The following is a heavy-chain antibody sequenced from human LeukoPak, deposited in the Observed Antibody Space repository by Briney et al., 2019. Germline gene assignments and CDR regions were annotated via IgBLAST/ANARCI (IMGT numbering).Heavy chain of an antibody. CDR3: ARDLWNFYDDSGYNRDFDS. D-gene: IGHD3-22*01. CDR1: TSR. J-gene: IGHJ5*01. Sequence: ASVKVSYKATSRISWVRQAPGQGLEWMGWIGTYGGDTYYAQKFQGRITVTTDTSTSTVYMELRNLRSDDTAVYYCARDLWNFYDDSGYNRDFDSWGQGTLVTVSS. V-gene: IGHV1-18*01. CDR2: IGTYGGDT.